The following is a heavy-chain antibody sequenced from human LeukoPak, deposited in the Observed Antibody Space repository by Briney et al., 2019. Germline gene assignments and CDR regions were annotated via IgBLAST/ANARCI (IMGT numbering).Heavy chain of an antibody. J-gene: IGHJ4*02. D-gene: IGHD6-13*01. CDR3: ARRSRYAPQFDY. V-gene: IGHV4-30-4*01. CDR2: IYYSGST. Sequence: PSETPSLTCTVSGGSISSGDYYWSWIRQPPGKGLEWIGYIYYSGSTYCNPSLKSRVTISVDTSKNQFSLKLSSVTAADTAVYYCARRSRYAPQFDYWGQGTLVTVSS. CDR1: GGSISSGDYY.